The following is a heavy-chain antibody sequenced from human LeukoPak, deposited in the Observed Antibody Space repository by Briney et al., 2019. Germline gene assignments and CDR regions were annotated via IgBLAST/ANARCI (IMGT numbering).Heavy chain of an antibody. Sequence: PGESLKISCEGSGYSFTSYWIGWVRQLPGKGLEWMGIIYPGDSDTRYSPSFQGQVTISADKSISTAYLQWSSLKASDTAMYYCARWVVHNWNDVGYFDYWGQGTLVTVSS. J-gene: IGHJ4*02. CDR1: GYSFTSYW. D-gene: IGHD1-20*01. V-gene: IGHV5-51*01. CDR2: IYPGDSDT. CDR3: ARWVVHNWNDVGYFDY.